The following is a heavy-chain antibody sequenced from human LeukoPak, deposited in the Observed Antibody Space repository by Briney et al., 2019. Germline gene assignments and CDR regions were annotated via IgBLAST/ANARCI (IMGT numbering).Heavy chain of an antibody. J-gene: IGHJ3*02. CDR3: ARGFMVRGVNVDAFDI. CDR1: GFTFSSYA. V-gene: IGHV3-30-3*01. Sequence: GSLRLSCAASGFTFSSYAMHWVRQAPGKGLEWVAVISYDGSNKYYADSVKGRFTISRDNSKNTLYLQMNSLRAEDTAVYYCARGFMVRGVNVDAFDIWGQGTMVTVSS. CDR2: ISYDGSNK. D-gene: IGHD3-10*01.